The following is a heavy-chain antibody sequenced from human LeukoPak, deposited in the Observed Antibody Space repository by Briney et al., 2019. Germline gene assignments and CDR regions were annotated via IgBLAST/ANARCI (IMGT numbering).Heavy chain of an antibody. CDR2: IYHSGST. CDR3: ARGPYGSGSSPIGYFDY. V-gene: IGHV4-30-2*01. CDR1: GGSISSGGYS. Sequence: KPSQTLSLTCAVSGGSISSGGYSWSWIRQPPGKGLEWIGHIYHSGSTYYNPSLKSRVTISVDRSKNQFSLKLSSVTAADTAVYYCARGPYGSGSSPIGYFDYWGQGTLVTVSS. J-gene: IGHJ4*02. D-gene: IGHD3-10*01.